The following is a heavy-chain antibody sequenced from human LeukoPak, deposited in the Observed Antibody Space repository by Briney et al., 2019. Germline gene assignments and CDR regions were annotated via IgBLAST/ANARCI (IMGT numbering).Heavy chain of an antibody. D-gene: IGHD4-23*01. CDR2: IFDVGNM. CDR1: GFTVSNNL. CDR3: TRDAPAGGKLYS. Sequence: PGGSLILACSASGFTVSNNLMKSVRQPPGKGLEWGSVIFDVGNMYSAASVKGRVTISRDNSKNTLYLQMNSLRVEDTAVYYCTRDAPAGGKLYSWGEGTLVTVSS. J-gene: IGHJ4*02. V-gene: IGHV3-66*01.